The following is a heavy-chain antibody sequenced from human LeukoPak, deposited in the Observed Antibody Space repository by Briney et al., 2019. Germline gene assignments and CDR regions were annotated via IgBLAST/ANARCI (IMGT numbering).Heavy chain of an antibody. Sequence: SETLSLTCAVYGGSFSGYYWSWIRQPPGKGLEWIGEINHSGSTNYNPSLKSRVTISVDTSKNQFSLKLSSVTAADTAVYYCARDWNYQLDVAFDIWGQGTMVTVSS. CDR2: INHSGST. D-gene: IGHD1-7*01. J-gene: IGHJ3*02. V-gene: IGHV4-34*01. CDR3: ARDWNYQLDVAFDI. CDR1: GGSFSGYY.